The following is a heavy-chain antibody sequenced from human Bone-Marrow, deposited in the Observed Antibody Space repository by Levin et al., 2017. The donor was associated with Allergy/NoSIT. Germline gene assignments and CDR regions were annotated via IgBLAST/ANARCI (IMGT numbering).Heavy chain of an antibody. CDR1: GGSISHYY. Sequence: SESLSLMCTVSGGSISHYYWNWIRQPPGKGLEWIGYIYYSGSTQYKPSLKSRVTISVDTSKNQFSLRLGSMTAADTAVYYCARGAFCSRSNCYDRGMDVWGQGTTVTVSS. CDR2: IYYSGST. CDR3: ARGAFCSRSNCYDRGMDV. D-gene: IGHD2-2*01. V-gene: IGHV4-59*01. J-gene: IGHJ6*02.